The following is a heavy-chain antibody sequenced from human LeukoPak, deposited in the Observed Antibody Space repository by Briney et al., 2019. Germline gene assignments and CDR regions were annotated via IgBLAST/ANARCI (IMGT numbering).Heavy chain of an antibody. Sequence: GASVKVSCKASGYTFTSYAMHWVRQAPGQRLEWMGWINAGNGNTKYSQKFQGRVTITRDTSASTAYTELSSLRSEDTAVYYCARSGGYDLYYYYGMDVWGQGTTVTVSS. D-gene: IGHD5-12*01. CDR3: ARSGGYDLYYYYGMDV. J-gene: IGHJ6*02. V-gene: IGHV1-3*01. CDR2: INAGNGNT. CDR1: GYTFTSYA.